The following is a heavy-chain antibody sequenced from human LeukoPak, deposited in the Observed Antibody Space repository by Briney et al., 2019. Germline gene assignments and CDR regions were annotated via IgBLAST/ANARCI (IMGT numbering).Heavy chain of an antibody. CDR3: ATGGKFDFWSGYHIDN. Sequence: GGSLRLSCEVSGFIFSSNAMHWVRQAPGKGLEWVAVISYDGSNKNFADSVKGRFTVSRDNSKHTLYLHMNSLRSDDTAMYYCATGGKFDFWSGYHIDNWGKGTLVTVSS. CDR2: ISYDGSNK. V-gene: IGHV3-30*04. CDR1: GFIFSSNA. J-gene: IGHJ4*02. D-gene: IGHD3-3*01.